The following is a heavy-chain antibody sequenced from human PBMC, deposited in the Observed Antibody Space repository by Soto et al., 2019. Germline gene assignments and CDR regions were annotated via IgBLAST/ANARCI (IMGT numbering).Heavy chain of an antibody. Sequence: ASVKVSCKASGGTFSSYTISWVRQAPGQGLEWMGRIIPILGIANYAQKFQGRVTITADKSTSTAYMELSSLRSEDTAVYYCASFFSELSLYSSSWYSRFDYWGQGTLVTVSS. CDR3: ASFFSELSLYSSSWYSRFDY. D-gene: IGHD6-13*01. J-gene: IGHJ4*02. V-gene: IGHV1-69*02. CDR1: GGTFSSYT. CDR2: IIPILGIA.